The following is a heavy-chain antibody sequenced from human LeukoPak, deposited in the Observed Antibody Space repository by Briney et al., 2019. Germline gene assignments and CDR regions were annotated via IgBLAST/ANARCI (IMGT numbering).Heavy chain of an antibody. Sequence: SQTLSLTCTVSGGSITSGDYYWSWIRQPPGEGLEWIGYIHFRGSTSYNPSLKSRVAISVDTSKNQFSLKLSSVTAADTAVYYCARDLRTYGSGSYYPDYWGQGTLVTVSS. V-gene: IGHV4-30-4*01. CDR3: ARDLRTYGSGSYYPDY. D-gene: IGHD3-10*01. CDR2: IHFRGST. CDR1: GGSITSGDYY. J-gene: IGHJ4*02.